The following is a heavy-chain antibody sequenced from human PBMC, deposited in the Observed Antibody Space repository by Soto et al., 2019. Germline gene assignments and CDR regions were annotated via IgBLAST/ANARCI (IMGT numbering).Heavy chain of an antibody. Sequence: PSETLSLTCTVSGGSISSYYWSWIRQPPGKGLEWIGYIYYSGSTNYNPSLKSRLTISKDTSKNQVVLTMTNMDPVDTATYYCARTSTVPTSGYFSGLDVWGQGTTVTVSS. D-gene: IGHD4-17*01. CDR2: IYYSGST. CDR3: ARTSTVPTSGYFSGLDV. J-gene: IGHJ6*02. V-gene: IGHV4-59*01. CDR1: GGSISSYY.